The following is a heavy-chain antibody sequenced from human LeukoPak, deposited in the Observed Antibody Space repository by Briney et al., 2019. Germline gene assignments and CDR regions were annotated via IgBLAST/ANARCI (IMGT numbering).Heavy chain of an antibody. CDR1: GFTFSSYA. CDR3: ATREGYSYGSNDY. CDR2: ISGSGGST. V-gene: IGHV3-23*01. D-gene: IGHD5-18*01. J-gene: IGHJ4*02. Sequence: PGGSLRLSCAASGFTFSSYAMSWVRQAPGKGLEWVSAISGSGGSTYYADSVKGRFTISRDNSKNTLYLQMNSLRAEDTAVYYCATREGYSYGSNDYWGQGTLVTVSS.